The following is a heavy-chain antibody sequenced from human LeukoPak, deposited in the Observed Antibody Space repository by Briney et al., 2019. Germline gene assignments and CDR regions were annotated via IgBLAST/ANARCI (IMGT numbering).Heavy chain of an antibody. CDR1: GGSISSSSYY. V-gene: IGHV4-39*07. CDR3: ARRGIAAAGSKFDY. D-gene: IGHD6-13*01. CDR2: IYYSGST. Sequence: SETLSLTCTVSGGSISSSSYYWGWIRQPPGKGLEWIGSIYYSGSTYYNPSLKSRVTISVDTSKNQFSLKLSSVTAADTAVYYCARRGIAAAGSKFDYWGQGTLVTVSS. J-gene: IGHJ4*02.